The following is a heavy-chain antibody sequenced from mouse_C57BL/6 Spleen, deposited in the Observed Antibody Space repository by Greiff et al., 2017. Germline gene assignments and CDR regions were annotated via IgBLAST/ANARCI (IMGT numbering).Heavy chain of an antibody. J-gene: IGHJ3*01. CDR2: INPYNGGT. Sequence: EVPLPQSGPVLVKPGASVKMSCKASGYTFTDYYMNWVKQSHGKSLEWIGVINPYNGGTSYNQKFKGKATLTVDKSSSTAYMELISLTSEDSAVYYCARHGYDSAWFAYWGQGTLVTVSA. CDR1: GYTFTDYY. V-gene: IGHV1-19*01. D-gene: IGHD2-2*01. CDR3: ARHGYDSAWFAY.